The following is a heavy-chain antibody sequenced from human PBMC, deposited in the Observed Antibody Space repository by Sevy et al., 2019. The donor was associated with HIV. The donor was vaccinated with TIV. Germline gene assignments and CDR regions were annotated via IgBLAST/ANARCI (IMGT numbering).Heavy chain of an antibody. J-gene: IGHJ4*02. D-gene: IGHD3-22*01. CDR2: FDPEDGET. CDR3: AITKDYYDNSGYPFDY. CDR1: GYTLSELS. V-gene: IGHV1-24*01. Sequence: ASVKVSCKVFGYTLSELSMHWVRQTPGKGLEWMGSFDPEDGETIYAQKFQGRVAMTEDTSTDTAYMELRNQRSEDTAVFYCAITKDYYDNSGYPFDYWGQGTLVTVSS.